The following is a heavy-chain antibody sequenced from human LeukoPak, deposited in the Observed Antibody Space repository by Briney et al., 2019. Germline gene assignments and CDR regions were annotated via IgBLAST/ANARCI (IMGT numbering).Heavy chain of an antibody. Sequence: ASVKVSCKASGYTFTGYYIHWVRQAPGQGLEWMGWINPNSGGTNYAQKFQGRVAMTRDTSISTAYMELSRLTSDDTATYYCAIVTTADGYWGQGTLLAVSS. CDR3: AIVTTADGY. V-gene: IGHV1-2*02. CDR1: GYTFTGYY. J-gene: IGHJ4*02. CDR2: INPNSGGT. D-gene: IGHD4-17*01.